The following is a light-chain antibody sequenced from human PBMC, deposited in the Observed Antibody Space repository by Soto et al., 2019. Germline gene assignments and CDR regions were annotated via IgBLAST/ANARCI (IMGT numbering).Light chain of an antibody. Sequence: DIQMTQSPSSVSASVGDRVTITCRASPGISSWLAWYQQKPGKAPKLLIYAASSLQSGVPSRFSGSGYGTDFTLSISSLQPEDFATYYCQQANSFPLLTFGGGTKVEIK. CDR2: AAS. CDR1: PGISSW. J-gene: IGKJ4*01. CDR3: QQANSFPLLT. V-gene: IGKV1-12*01.